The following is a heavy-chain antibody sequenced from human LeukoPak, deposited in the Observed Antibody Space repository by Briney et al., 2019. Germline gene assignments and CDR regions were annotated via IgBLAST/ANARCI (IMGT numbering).Heavy chain of an antibody. V-gene: IGHV4-38-2*02. D-gene: IGHD3-22*01. CDR3: ARETRNYYDSPAYYSFDY. J-gene: IGHJ4*02. CDR1: GYSISSGYY. CDR2: MYYRGST. Sequence: SETLSLTCSVSGYSISSGYYWGWIRQPPGKGLEWIGSMYYRGSTDYSPSLKSRVTVSVDTTKNQFSLKLGSVTAADTAVYYCARETRNYYDSPAYYSFDYWGQGTLVTVSS.